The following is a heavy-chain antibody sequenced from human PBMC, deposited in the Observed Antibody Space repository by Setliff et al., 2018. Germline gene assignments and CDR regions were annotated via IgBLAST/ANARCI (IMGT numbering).Heavy chain of an antibody. CDR3: ARAVVPAAIGYYYYGMDV. CDR2: INPNSGGT. Sequence: ASVKVSCKASGYTFTGYYMHWVRQAPGQGLEWMGWINPNSGGTNYAQKFQGWVTMTRDTSISTAYMELSRLRSDDTAVYYCARAVVPAAIGYYYYGMDVWGQGTTVTVSS. J-gene: IGHJ6*02. V-gene: IGHV1-2*04. CDR1: GYTFTGYY. D-gene: IGHD2-2*01.